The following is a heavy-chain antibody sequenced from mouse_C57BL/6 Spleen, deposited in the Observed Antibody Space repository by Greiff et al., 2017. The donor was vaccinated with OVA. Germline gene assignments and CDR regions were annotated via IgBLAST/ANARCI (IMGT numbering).Heavy chain of an antibody. J-gene: IGHJ1*03. CDR2: IYPRSGNT. CDR1: GYTFTSYG. V-gene: IGHV1-81*01. Sequence: QVQLQQSGAELARPGASVKLSCKASGYTFTSYGISWVKQSTGQGLEWIGAIYPRSGNTYYTEKFKGKATLTADKSSSTAYMELRSLTSEDSAVYICARYDYDGYFDVWGTGTTVTVSS. D-gene: IGHD2-4*01. CDR3: ARYDYDGYFDV.